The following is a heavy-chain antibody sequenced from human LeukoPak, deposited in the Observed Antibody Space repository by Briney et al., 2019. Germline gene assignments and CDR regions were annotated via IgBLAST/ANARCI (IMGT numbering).Heavy chain of an antibody. CDR3: ITVYDSVAN. D-gene: IGHD5-12*01. J-gene: IGHJ4*02. CDR1: GFTFTNAW. CDR2: IKSRPDGGTT. Sequence: GGSLRLSCAASGFTFTNAWMDWVRQAPGKRLEWVGRIKSRPDGGTTDFAAPVKGRFTISRDDSKNTLYLHMNSLKTEDTAVYYCITVYDSVANWGRGTLVTVSS. V-gene: IGHV3-15*01.